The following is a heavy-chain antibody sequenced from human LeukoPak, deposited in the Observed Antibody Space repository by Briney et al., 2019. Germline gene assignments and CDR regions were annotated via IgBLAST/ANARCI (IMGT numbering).Heavy chain of an antibody. CDR3: ARAKPKNMVRGLIMRRESRYYFDY. CDR1: GFTFSTYG. D-gene: IGHD3-10*01. Sequence: GGSLRLSCVASGFTFSTYGMSWVRQAPGKGLEWVSAISGSGGSTYYADSVKGRFTISRDNSKNTLYLRMNSLRAEDTAVYYCARAKPKNMVRGLIMRRESRYYFDYWGQGTLVTVSS. J-gene: IGHJ4*02. CDR2: ISGSGGST. V-gene: IGHV3-23*01.